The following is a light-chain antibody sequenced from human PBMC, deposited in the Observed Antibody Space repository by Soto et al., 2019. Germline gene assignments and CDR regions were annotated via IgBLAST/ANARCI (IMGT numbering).Light chain of an antibody. J-gene: IGKJ5*01. V-gene: IGKV1-39*01. CDR1: QSISSY. CDR3: QQSYSTPT. CDR2: AAS. Sequence: DIQMTQSPSSLSASVGDRVTITCRASQSISSYLNWYQQKPGKAPKLLIYAASSLQSGVPSRFSSSGSGTDFTLTISSLQPEDFATYYCQQSYSTPTVGQGTRLEIK.